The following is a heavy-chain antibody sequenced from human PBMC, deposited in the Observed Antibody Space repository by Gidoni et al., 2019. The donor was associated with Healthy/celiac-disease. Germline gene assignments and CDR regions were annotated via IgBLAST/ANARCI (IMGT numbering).Heavy chain of an antibody. CDR2: IYTSGST. D-gene: IGHD6-13*01. V-gene: IGHV4-4*07. J-gene: IGHJ4*02. CDR1: GGSISSYY. CDR3: ARGGRVRIRSSSWSFDY. Sequence: QVQLQESGPGLVKPSETLSLTCTVSGGSISSYYWSWIRQPAGKGLEWIGRIYTSGSTNYNPSLKSRVTMSVDTSKNQFSLKLSSVTAADPAVYYCARGGRVRIRSSSWSFDYWGQGTLVTVSS.